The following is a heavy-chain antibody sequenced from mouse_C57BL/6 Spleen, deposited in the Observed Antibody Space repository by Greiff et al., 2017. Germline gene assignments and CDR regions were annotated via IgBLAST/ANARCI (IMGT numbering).Heavy chain of an antibody. CDR1: GYTFTDYY. D-gene: IGHD1-1*01. V-gene: IGHV1-26*01. CDR2: INPNNGGT. CDR3: ARDDGSSDY. J-gene: IGHJ2*01. Sequence: EVQLQQSGPELVKPGASVKISCKASGYTFTDYYMNWVKQSHGKSLEWIGDINPNNGGTSHNQKFKGKATLTVDKSSSTAYMDLASLTSEDSAVYNCARDDGSSDYWGQGTTLTVSS.